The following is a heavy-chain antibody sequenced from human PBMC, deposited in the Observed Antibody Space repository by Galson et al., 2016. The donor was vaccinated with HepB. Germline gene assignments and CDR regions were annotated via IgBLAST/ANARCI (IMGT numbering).Heavy chain of an antibody. J-gene: IGHJ4*02. Sequence: TLSLTCTVSGASISSGGYYWSWIRQHPGKGLEWIGYTYYSGSTYYTPSLKSRVIMSVDTSKNQFSLRLSSVTAADTAVYYCARGWRGWFRELSAPDYWGQGTLVTVSS. CDR3: ARGWRGWFRELSAPDY. CDR2: TYYSGST. D-gene: IGHD3-10*01. V-gene: IGHV4-31*03. CDR1: GASISSGGYY.